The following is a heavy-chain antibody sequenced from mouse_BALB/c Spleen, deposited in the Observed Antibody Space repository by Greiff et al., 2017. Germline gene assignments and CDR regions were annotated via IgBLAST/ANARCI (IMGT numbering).Heavy chain of an antibody. CDR1: GYSFTGYF. Sequence: EVQLKQSGPELVKPGASVKISCTASGYSFTGYFMNWVMQSHGKSLEWIGRINPYNGDTFYNQKFKGKATLTVDKSSSTAHMELRSLASEDSAVYYCASYYGSSIDYWGQGTTLTVAS. CDR2: INPYNGDT. CDR3: ASYYGSSIDY. D-gene: IGHD1-1*01. V-gene: IGHV1-20*02. J-gene: IGHJ2*01.